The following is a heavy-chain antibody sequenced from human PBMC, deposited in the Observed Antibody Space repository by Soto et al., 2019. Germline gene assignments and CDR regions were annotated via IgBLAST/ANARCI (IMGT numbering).Heavy chain of an antibody. CDR3: ARGIKGLPPSAFDI. V-gene: IGHV1-8*01. CDR1: GYTFSDYD. D-gene: IGHD5-12*01. Sequence: QVQLVQSRAEVKKPGASVKVSCKASGYTFSDYDINWVRQATGQGLEWMGWLNPNTDKTGSAQKFQGRVTMTRNTSLSTAYLELSGLRSDDAAVYYCARGIKGLPPSAFDIWVQGTRVTVSS. CDR2: LNPNTDKT. J-gene: IGHJ3*02.